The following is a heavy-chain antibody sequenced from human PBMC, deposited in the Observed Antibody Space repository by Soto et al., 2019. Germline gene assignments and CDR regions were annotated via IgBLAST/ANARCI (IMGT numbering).Heavy chain of an antibody. V-gene: IGHV1-18*01. J-gene: IGHJ3*02. CDR2: ISAYNGNT. CDR3: AQTTVTADGGAFDI. Sequence: ASVKVSCKASGYTFTSYGISWVRQAPGQGLEWMGWISAYNGNTNYAQKLQGRVNMTTDTSTSTAYMELRSLRSDDTAVYYCAQTTVTADGGAFDIWGQGTMVTVSS. CDR1: GYTFTSYG. D-gene: IGHD4-17*01.